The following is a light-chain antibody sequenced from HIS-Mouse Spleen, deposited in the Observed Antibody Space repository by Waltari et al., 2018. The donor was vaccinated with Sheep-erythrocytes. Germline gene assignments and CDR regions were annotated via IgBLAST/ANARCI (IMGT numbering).Light chain of an antibody. CDR3: QKYNSAFSWT. CDR2: AAS. J-gene: IGKJ1*01. Sequence: DIQMTQSPSSLSASVGDRVTITCRASQGISNYLAWYQQKPGKVPKLLIYAASTLQSGVQSRLSGSGSGTDCTITISSLQPEDVATYYCQKYNSAFSWTFGQGTKVEIK. V-gene: IGKV1-27*01. CDR1: QGISNY.